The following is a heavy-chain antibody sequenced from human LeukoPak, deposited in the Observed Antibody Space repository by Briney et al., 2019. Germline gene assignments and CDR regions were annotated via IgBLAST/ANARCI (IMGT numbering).Heavy chain of an antibody. Sequence: GGSLRLSCAASGFTFSSYWMHWVRQAPGKGLVWVSRINSDGSSTSYADSVKGRFTISRDNAKNSLYLQMNSLRAEDTAVYYCARALNYYDSSGYYPVGYWGQGTLVTVSS. J-gene: IGHJ4*02. CDR1: GFTFSSYW. V-gene: IGHV3-74*01. CDR2: INSDGSST. CDR3: ARALNYYDSSGYYPVGY. D-gene: IGHD3-22*01.